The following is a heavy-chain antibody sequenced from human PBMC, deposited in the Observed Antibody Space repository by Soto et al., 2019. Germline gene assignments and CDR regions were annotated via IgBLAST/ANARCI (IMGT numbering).Heavy chain of an antibody. CDR3: AKGEFDYNADY. J-gene: IGHJ4*02. D-gene: IGHD4-4*01. CDR2: ISGSGGST. Sequence: GYLRLSCAASGFTFSSYAMSWVRQAPGKGLEWVSAISGSGGSTYYADSVKGRFTISRDNSKNTLYLQMNSLGAEDTAVYYCAKGEFDYNADYWGQGTLVTVSS. V-gene: IGHV3-23*01. CDR1: GFTFSSYA.